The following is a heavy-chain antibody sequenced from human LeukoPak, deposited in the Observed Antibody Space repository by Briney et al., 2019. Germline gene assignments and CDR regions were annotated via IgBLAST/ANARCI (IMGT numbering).Heavy chain of an antibody. CDR2: ISYDGSNK. D-gene: IGHD4-23*01. Sequence: GGSLRLSCAASGFTFSSYAMHWVRQAPGKGLEWVAVISYDGSNKYYADSVKGRFTISRDNSKNTLYLQMNSLRAEDTAVYYCARDTDYGGNGFNWFDPWGQGTLVTVSS. J-gene: IGHJ5*02. CDR1: GFTFSSYA. V-gene: IGHV3-30-3*01. CDR3: ARDTDYGGNGFNWFDP.